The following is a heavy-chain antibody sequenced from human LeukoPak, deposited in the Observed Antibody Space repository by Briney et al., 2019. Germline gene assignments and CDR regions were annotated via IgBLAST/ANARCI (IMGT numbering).Heavy chain of an antibody. Sequence: PGGSLRLSCAASGFTFDDYAMHWVRQAPGKGLEWVSGISWNSGSIGYADSVKGRFTISRDNAKNSLYLQMNSLRAEDTALYYCAKSDTAMEYYFDYWGQGTLVTVSS. CDR1: GFTFDDYA. D-gene: IGHD5-18*01. CDR3: AKSDTAMEYYFDY. CDR2: ISWNSGSI. J-gene: IGHJ4*02. V-gene: IGHV3-9*01.